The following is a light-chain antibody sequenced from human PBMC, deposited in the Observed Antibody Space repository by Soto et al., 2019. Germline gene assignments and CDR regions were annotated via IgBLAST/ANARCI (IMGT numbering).Light chain of an antibody. J-gene: IGKJ1*01. Sequence: DIQVTPSPSWIYAAVGDRGTIACRATQGIGDYLAWFQQKPGKAPKRLIYAASSLQSGVQSRFSGSGSGTEFTLTISSLQPEEFATYYCIQHNSYPRTFGQGTKVDIK. CDR3: IQHNSYPRT. CDR2: AAS. V-gene: IGKV1-17*03. CDR1: QGIGDY.